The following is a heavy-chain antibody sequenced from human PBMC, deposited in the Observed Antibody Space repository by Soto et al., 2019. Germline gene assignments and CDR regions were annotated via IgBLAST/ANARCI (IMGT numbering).Heavy chain of an antibody. J-gene: IGHJ4*02. CDR3: ARDLTSGDY. CDR2: INPSGGST. CDR1: GYIFTNYY. V-gene: IGHV1-46*01. D-gene: IGHD7-27*01. Sequence: QVQLVQSGAEVKNPGASVKLSCKASGYIFTNYYIHWVRQAPGQGLEWMAIINPSGGSTNHAQKCQGRFTLARDTFTNTVYMELSSLRSEDTAIYYCARDLTSGDYWGQGTLVTVSS.